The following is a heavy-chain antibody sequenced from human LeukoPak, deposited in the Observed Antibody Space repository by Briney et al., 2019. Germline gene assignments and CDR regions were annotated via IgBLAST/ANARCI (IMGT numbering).Heavy chain of an antibody. CDR1: GFTFSSYS. V-gene: IGHV3-21*01. CDR3: ARDGVIAVAE. CDR2: ISSSSSYI. Sequence: GGSLRLSCAASGFTFSSYSMNWVRQAPGKGLEWVSSISSSSSYIYYADSVKSRFTISRDNAKNSLYLQMNSLRAEDTAVYYCARDGVIAVAEWGQGTLVTVSS. D-gene: IGHD6-19*01. J-gene: IGHJ4*02.